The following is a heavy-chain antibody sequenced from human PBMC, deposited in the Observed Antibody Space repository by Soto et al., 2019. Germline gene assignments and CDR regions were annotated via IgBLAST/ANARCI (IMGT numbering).Heavy chain of an antibody. CDR3: AKGVSQYTPLALFDY. CDR1: GFTFSSYA. V-gene: IGHV3-23*01. Sequence: EVQLLESGGGLVRPGGSLRLSCAASGFTFSSYAMSWVRQAPGKGLEWVSTISGSDGRTYSTDSVKGRFTISRDNSRNTAYLQMNSLRVEVTAVYYCAKGVSQYTPLALFDYWGRGTLVTVSS. D-gene: IGHD5-18*01. J-gene: IGHJ4*02. CDR2: ISGSDGRT.